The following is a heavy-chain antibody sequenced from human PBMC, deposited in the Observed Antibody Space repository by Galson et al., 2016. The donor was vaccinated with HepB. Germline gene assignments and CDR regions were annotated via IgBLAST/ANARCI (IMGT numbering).Heavy chain of an antibody. CDR3: VRGVHTLDR. J-gene: IGHJ4*02. CDR2: FYNSGSS. D-gene: IGHD2-2*03. V-gene: IGHV4-59*01. CDR1: GASISSYY. Sequence: TLSLTCTVSGASISSYYWSWIRQPPGKTLEWIGYFYNSGSSNYNPSLKSRVTISGDTSKNQFSLKLSSVTATDTAVYYCVRGVHTLDRWGQGSLVTVSS.